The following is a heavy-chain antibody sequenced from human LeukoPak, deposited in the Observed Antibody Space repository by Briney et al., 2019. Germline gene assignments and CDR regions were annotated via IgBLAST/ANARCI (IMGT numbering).Heavy chain of an antibody. CDR3: ARVSAGYNYARIDY. J-gene: IGHJ4*02. Sequence: SQTMSLTCTVSGASISSVSNYWSWIRQPAGKGLEWIGRIYTSGSTDYSPSLKSRATISVDTSKNQFSQKLSSVTAADTAMYYCARVSAGYNYARIDYWGQGTLVTVSS. CDR2: IYTSGST. CDR1: GASISSVSNY. D-gene: IGHD5-24*01. V-gene: IGHV4-61*02.